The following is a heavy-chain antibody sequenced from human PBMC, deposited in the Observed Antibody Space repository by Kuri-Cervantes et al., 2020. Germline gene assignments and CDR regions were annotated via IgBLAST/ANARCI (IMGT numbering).Heavy chain of an antibody. Sequence: GGSLRLSCAASGFTFSNFSMNWVRQAPGKGLEWVSAISGSGGSTYYADSVKGRFTISRDNSKNTLYLQMNSLRAEDTAVYYCAKDWAWFDPWGQGTLVTVSS. CDR1: GFTFSNFS. CDR3: AKDWAWFDP. J-gene: IGHJ5*02. D-gene: IGHD7-27*01. CDR2: ISGSGGST. V-gene: IGHV3-23*01.